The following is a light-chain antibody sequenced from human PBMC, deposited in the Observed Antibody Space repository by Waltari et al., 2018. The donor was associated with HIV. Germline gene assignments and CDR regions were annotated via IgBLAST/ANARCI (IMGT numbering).Light chain of an antibody. CDR1: SSDVGGYDY. J-gene: IGLJ1*01. V-gene: IGLV2-14*01. CDR3: SSYTSRNTHV. CDR2: EVS. Sequence: QSALTQPASVSGSPGQSITISCTGTSSDVGGYDYVSWYQQHPGKAPQLMIYEVSSRPSVVSHRFSGSKSGNTASLTISGLQAEDEADYYCSSYTSRNTHVFGTGTKVTVL.